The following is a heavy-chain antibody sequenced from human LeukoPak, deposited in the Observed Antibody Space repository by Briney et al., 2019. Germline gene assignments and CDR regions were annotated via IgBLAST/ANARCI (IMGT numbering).Heavy chain of an antibody. CDR2: INHSGST. CDR1: GGSFSGYY. Sequence: SETLSLTCAVYGGSFSGYYWSWIRQPPGKGLEWIGEINHSGSTNYNPSLKSRVTISVDTSKNQFSLKLSSVTAADTAVYYCATSIRYLFFDYWGQGTLVTVSS. J-gene: IGHJ4*02. D-gene: IGHD3-9*01. V-gene: IGHV4-34*01. CDR3: ATSIRYLFFDY.